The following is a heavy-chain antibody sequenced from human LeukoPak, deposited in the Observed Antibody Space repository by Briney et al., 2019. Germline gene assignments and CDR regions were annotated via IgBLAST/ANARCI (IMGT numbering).Heavy chain of an antibody. V-gene: IGHV3-73*01. CDR1: GFTFSGSA. J-gene: IGHJ4*02. CDR2: IRSKANSYAT. Sequence: GGSLRLSCAASGFTFSGSAMHWVRQASGKGLEWVGRIRSKANSYATAYAASVKGRFTISRDDSKNTAYLQMNSLKTEDTAVYYCTGTYYYDSSGYYYGYWGQGTLVTVSS. CDR3: TGTYYYDSSGYYYGY. D-gene: IGHD3-22*01.